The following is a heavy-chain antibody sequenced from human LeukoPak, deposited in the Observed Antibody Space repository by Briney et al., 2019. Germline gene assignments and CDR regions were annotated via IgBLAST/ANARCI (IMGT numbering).Heavy chain of an antibody. CDR1: GFTVSSNS. Sequence: PGGSLRLSCTVSGFTVSSNSMSWVRQAPGKGLEWVSFIYSDNTHYSDSVKGRFTISRDNSKNTLYLQMNSLRAEDTAVYYCAKEPTVLTRYFDYWGQGTLVTVSS. CDR2: IYSDNT. V-gene: IGHV3-53*01. D-gene: IGHD4/OR15-4a*01. CDR3: AKEPTVLTRYFDY. J-gene: IGHJ4*02.